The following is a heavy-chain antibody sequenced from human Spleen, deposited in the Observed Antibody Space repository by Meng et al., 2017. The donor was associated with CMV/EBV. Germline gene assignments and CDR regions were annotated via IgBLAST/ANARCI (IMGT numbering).Heavy chain of an antibody. CDR3: ARTYNWNVG. D-gene: IGHD1-1*01. CDR2: IRYDGSNK. CDR1: GFTFSSYG. V-gene: IGHV3-30*02. Sequence: GESLKISCAASGFTFSSYGMHWVRQAPGKGLEWVAFIRYDGSNKYYADSVKGRFTISRDNSKNTLYLQMNSLRAEDTAVYYCARTYNWNVGWGQGTLVTVSS. J-gene: IGHJ4*02.